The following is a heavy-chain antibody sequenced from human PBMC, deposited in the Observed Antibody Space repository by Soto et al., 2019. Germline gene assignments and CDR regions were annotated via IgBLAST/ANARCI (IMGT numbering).Heavy chain of an antibody. D-gene: IGHD6-19*01. CDR3: AKGRGSGWAWYFDN. V-gene: IGHV3-23*01. CDR2: ISDTGAST. CDR1: GFTFKESA. J-gene: IGHJ4*02. Sequence: SGGSLRLSCEASGFTFKESAMNWVRQAPGKGLGWVASISDTGASTWYAESVRGRLSISRDNSKNTLYLQMNSLRGEDTAVYYCAKGRGSGWAWYFDNWGQGTLVTVYS.